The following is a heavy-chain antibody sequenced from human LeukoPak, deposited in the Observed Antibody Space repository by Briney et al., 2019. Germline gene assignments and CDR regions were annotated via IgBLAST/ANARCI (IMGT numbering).Heavy chain of an antibody. J-gene: IGHJ4*02. D-gene: IGHD6-13*01. CDR2: IYYSGST. CDR3: ARAPAAAANADFDY. CDR1: GGSISSYY. Sequence: SETLSLTCTVSGGSISSYYWSWIRQPPGKGLEWIGYIYYSGSTNYNPSLKSRVTISVDTSKNQFSLRLSSVTAADTAVYYCARAPAAAANADFDYWGQGTLVTVSS. V-gene: IGHV4-59*01.